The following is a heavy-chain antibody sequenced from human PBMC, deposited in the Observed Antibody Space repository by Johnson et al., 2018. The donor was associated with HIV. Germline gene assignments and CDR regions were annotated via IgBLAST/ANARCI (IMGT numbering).Heavy chain of an antibody. CDR2: IWYDGSNK. CDR1: GFIFSSYG. J-gene: IGHJ3*02. V-gene: IGHV3-33*08. Sequence: QVQLVESGGGVVQPGRSLRLSCAASGFIFSSYGMHWVRQAPGKGLEWVAVIWYDGSNKYYADSVKGRFTISRDNSKNTLYLQMNKLRAEDTAVYFCASQVRGLRLGVDAFDIWGQGTMVTVSS. CDR3: ASQVRGLRLGVDAFDI. D-gene: IGHD3-16*01.